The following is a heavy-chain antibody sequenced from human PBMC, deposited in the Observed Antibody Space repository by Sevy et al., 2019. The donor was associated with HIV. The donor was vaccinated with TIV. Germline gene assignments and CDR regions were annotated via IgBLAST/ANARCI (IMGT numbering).Heavy chain of an antibody. CDR1: GFTFSSFA. V-gene: IGHV3-23*01. CDR2: LNGSGGRT. D-gene: IGHD1-26*01. Sequence: GGSLRLSCAASGFTFSSFAMSWVRQTPGKGLEWVSGLNGSGGRTYYPESVKGRFTISRDNSKNTLYLQMNSLRAEDTAVYYCAKDTDSGSYLNDAFDIWGQGTMVTVSS. J-gene: IGHJ3*02. CDR3: AKDTDSGSYLNDAFDI.